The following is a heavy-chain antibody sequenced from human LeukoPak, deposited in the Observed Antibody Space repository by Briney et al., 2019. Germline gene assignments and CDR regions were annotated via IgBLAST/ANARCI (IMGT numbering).Heavy chain of an antibody. D-gene: IGHD2-2*01. CDR1: GFTFSSYA. J-gene: IGHJ4*02. Sequence: PGGSLRLSCAASGFTFSSYAMSWVRQAPGKGLEWVSAISGSGGSTYYADSVKGRFTISRDNSKNTLYLQMNSLRAEDTAVYYCAKDRVVVVPAAIRGHFDYRGQGTLVTVSS. V-gene: IGHV3-23*01. CDR3: AKDRVVVVPAAIRGHFDY. CDR2: ISGSGGST.